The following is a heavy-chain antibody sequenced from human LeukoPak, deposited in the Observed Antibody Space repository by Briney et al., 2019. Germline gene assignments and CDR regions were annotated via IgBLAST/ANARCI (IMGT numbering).Heavy chain of an antibody. D-gene: IGHD1-7*01. CDR2: INHSGST. V-gene: IGHV4-34*01. CDR1: GGSFSGYY. J-gene: IGHJ5*02. Sequence: SETLSLTCAVYGGSFSGYYWSSIRQPPEKGLEWIGKINHSGSTNYNPSLKSRVTISVDTSKNQFSLKLSSVTAADTAVYYCARVAYNWNYGLFDWFDPWGQGTLVTVSS. CDR3: ARVAYNWNYGLFDWFDP.